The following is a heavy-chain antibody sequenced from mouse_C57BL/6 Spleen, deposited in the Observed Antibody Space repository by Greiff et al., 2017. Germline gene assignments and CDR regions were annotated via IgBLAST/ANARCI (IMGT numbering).Heavy chain of an antibody. J-gene: IGHJ1*03. D-gene: IGHD1-1*01. V-gene: IGHV5-17*01. CDR1: GFTFSDYG. CDR3: ARSSYPWYFDV. Sequence: DVKLVDSGGGLVKPGGSLKLSCAASGFTFSDYGMHWVRQAPEKGLEWVAYISSGSSTIYYADTVKGRFTISRDNAKNTLFLQMTSLRSEDTAMYYCARSSYPWYFDVWGTGTTVTVSS. CDR2: ISSGSSTI.